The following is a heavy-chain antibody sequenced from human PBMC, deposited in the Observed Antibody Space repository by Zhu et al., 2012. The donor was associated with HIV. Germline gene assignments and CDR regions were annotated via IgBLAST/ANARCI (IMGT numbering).Heavy chain of an antibody. Sequence: EVQLLESGGGLVQPGGSLRLSCAASGFTFSSYAMSWVRQAPGKGLEWVSAISGSGGSTYYADSVKGRFTISRDNSKNTLYLQMNSLRAEDTAVYYCIYYGVILTGSGRTGLNWGQGTLVTVSS. J-gene: IGHJ4*02. V-gene: IGHV3-23*01. CDR2: ISGSGGST. CDR3: IYYGVILTGSGRTGLN. CDR1: GFTFSSYA. D-gene: IGHD3-9*01.